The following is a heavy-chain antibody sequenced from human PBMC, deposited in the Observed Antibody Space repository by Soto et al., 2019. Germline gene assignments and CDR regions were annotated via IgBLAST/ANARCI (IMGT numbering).Heavy chain of an antibody. CDR2: ISWNSGNI. D-gene: IGHD5-18*01. J-gene: IGHJ4*02. V-gene: IGHV3-9*01. CDR1: GFTFDDYA. Sequence: EVQLEESGGALVQPGRSLRLSCAASGFTFDDYAMYWVRQVLGKGLEWVSSISWNSGNIDYADSVKGRFTTSRDNAENYLYLQMHSLRPEDTALYYCLRAKGGYSYGTSFDYWGQGTLVTVSS. CDR3: LRAKGGYSYGTSFDY.